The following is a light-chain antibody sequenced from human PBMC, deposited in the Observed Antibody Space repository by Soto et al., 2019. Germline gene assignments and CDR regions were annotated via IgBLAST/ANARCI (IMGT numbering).Light chain of an antibody. CDR3: HSYDTALSVYVV. CDR2: GDT. J-gene: IGLJ2*01. Sequence: QSVLTQPPSVSGAPGQRVTISCTGSSSTIGAGFDVHWYQQLPGTAPKLLIYGDTNRPSGVPDRFSGSKSGTSASLAITGLQAEDEADYYCHSYDTALSVYVVFGGGTKLTVL. CDR1: SSTIGAGFD. V-gene: IGLV1-40*01.